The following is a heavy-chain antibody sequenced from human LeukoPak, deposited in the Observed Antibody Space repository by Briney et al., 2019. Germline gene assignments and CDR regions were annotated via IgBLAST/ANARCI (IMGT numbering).Heavy chain of an antibody. J-gene: IGHJ4*02. CDR3: ARAVELYYGSGGKPLSHLIDY. V-gene: IGHV1-18*01. Sequence: ASVKVSCKASGYTFTSYGISWVRQAPGQGLEWMGWISAYNGNTNYAQKLQGRVTMSTDTSTSTAYMELRSLRSDDTAVYYCARAVELYYGSGGKPLSHLIDYWGQGTLVTVSS. CDR2: ISAYNGNT. CDR1: GYTFTSYG. D-gene: IGHD3-10*01.